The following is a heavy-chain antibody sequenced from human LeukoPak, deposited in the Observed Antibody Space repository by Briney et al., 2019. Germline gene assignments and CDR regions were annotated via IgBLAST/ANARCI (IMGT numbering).Heavy chain of an antibody. V-gene: IGHV3-48*03. CDR2: ISSSGSTI. J-gene: IGHJ6*04. Sequence: PGGSLRLSCAASGFTFSSYEMNWVRQAPGKGLEWVSYISSSGSTIYYADSVKGRFTISRDNAKNSLYLQMNSLRAEDTAVYYGIAMAGTYYYGMDVWGKGTTVTVSS. D-gene: IGHD6-19*01. CDR1: GFTFSSYE. CDR3: IAMAGTYYYGMDV.